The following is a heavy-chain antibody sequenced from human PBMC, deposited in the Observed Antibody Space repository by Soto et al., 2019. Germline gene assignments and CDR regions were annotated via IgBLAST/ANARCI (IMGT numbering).Heavy chain of an antibody. V-gene: IGHV3-23*01. J-gene: IGHJ6*02. CDR1: GFTFSSYA. CDR3: AKSNYYDSSGYYFYYGMDV. D-gene: IGHD3-22*01. Sequence: EVQLLESGGGLVQPGGSLRLSCAASGFTFSSYAMSWVRQAPGKGLEWVSAISGSGGSTYYADSVKGRFTISRDNSKNTLYLQMNSLRAEDTAVYYCAKSNYYDSSGYYFYYGMDVWGQGTTVTVSS. CDR2: ISGSGGST.